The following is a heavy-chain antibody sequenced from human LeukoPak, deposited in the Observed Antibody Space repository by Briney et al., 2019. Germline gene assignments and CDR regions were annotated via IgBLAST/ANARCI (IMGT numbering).Heavy chain of an antibody. CDR1: GGSISSGDYS. V-gene: IGHV4-30-4*01. J-gene: IGHJ4*02. CDR2: IYYSGST. CDR3: ARVNGDYVGIDY. Sequence: SQTLSLTCTVSGGSISSGDYSWSWIRQPPGTGLEWIGYIYYSGSTYYNPSLKSRVTISVDTSKNQFSLKLSSVTAADTAVYYCARVNGDYVGIDYWGQGTLVTVSS. D-gene: IGHD4-17*01.